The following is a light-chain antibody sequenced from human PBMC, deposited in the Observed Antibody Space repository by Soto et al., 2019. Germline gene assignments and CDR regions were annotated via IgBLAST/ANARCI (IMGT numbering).Light chain of an antibody. V-gene: IGLV2-18*02. CDR1: SSDVGSYNR. CDR2: DVS. Sequence: QSVLTQPPSVSGSPGQSVTISCTGTSSDVGSYNRVSWYQQPPGTAPKLMIYDVSNRPSGVSNRFSGSKSGNTASLTISGLQAEDEADYYCSSYTSSSTLFYVFGTGTKVTVL. CDR3: SSYTSSSTLFYV. J-gene: IGLJ1*01.